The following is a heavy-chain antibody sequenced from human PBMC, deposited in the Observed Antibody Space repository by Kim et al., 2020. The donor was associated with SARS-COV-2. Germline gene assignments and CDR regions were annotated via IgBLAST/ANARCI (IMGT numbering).Heavy chain of an antibody. CDR2: ISGDSVHI. J-gene: IGHJ4*02. D-gene: IGHD2-2*02. V-gene: IGHV3-21*01. Sequence: GGSLRLSCAVSGFTFSSYSMNWVRQAPGKGLEWVSSISGDSVHILYADSVKGRFTISRDNAKNSVFLQMNSLRAEDSAVYYCASYETVEYTTEHDFWGQGTLVTVSS. CDR3: ASYETVEYTTEHDF. CDR1: GFTFSSYS.